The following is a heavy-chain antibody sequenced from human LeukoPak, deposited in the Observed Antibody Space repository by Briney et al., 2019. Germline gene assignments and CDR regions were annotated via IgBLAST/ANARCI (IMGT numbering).Heavy chain of an antibody. J-gene: IGHJ4*02. V-gene: IGHV4-39*07. CDR2: IYYSGST. Sequence: SETLSLTCTVSGGSISSSSYYWGWIRQPPGKGLEWIGSIYYSGSTYYNPSLKSRVTISVDTSKNQFSLKLSSVTAADTAVYYCARDTPGYSSGFDYWGQGTLVTVSS. CDR3: ARDTPGYSSGFDY. D-gene: IGHD6-19*01. CDR1: GGSISSSSYY.